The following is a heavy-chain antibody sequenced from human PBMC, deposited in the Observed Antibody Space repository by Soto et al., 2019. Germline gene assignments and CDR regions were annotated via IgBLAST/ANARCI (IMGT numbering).Heavy chain of an antibody. V-gene: IGHV3-7*04. J-gene: IGHJ6*03. Sequence: EVQLVESGGGLVQPGGSLRLSCAASGFSFSHYCMSWVRQAPGKGLEWVANIKQDGSEKYDVDSVKGRFTISRDNAKNSMFLQMDSLRDEDTAVYYCARVPSTRDIWSYGVGGKYYYYYMDVLGKGTTVTVSS. D-gene: IGHD1-7*01. CDR3: ARVPSTRDIWSYGVGGKYYYYYMDV. CDR1: GFSFSHYC. CDR2: IKQDGSEK.